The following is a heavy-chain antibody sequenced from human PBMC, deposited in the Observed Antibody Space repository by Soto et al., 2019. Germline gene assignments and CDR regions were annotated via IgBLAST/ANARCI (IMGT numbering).Heavy chain of an antibody. CDR3: AKAPFYEGVATINGPYFDF. V-gene: IGHV3-9*01. CDR1: GFTFDDYA. CDR2: ISWNSGSI. J-gene: IGHJ4*02. D-gene: IGHD5-12*01. Sequence: GGSLRLSCAASGFTFDDYAMHWVRQAPGKGLEWVSGISWNSGSIGYADSVKGRFTISRDNAKNSLYLQMNSLRAEDTALYYCAKAPFYEGVATINGPYFDFWGQGTLVTVSS.